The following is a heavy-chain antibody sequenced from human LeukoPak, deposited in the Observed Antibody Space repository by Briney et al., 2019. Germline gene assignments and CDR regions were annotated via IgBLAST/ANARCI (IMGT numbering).Heavy chain of an antibody. CDR2: ISSSSKYI. D-gene: IGHD5-24*01. J-gene: IGHJ4*02. CDR1: EFTFSSYN. CDR3: ARDPRDGYNLDY. V-gene: IGHV3-21*01. Sequence: GGSLRLSCAASEFTFSSYNMNWVRQAPGKGLEWVSSISSSSKYIYYADSVKGRFTISRDNAKNSLYLQMNSLRAEDTAVYYCARDPRDGYNLDYWGQGTLVTVSS.